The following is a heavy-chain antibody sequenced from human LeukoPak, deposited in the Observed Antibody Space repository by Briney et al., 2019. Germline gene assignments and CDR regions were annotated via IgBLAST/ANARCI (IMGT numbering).Heavy chain of an antibody. CDR2: IYTSGST. CDR3: ARRRGSQYYFDY. D-gene: IGHD1-26*01. Sequence: SETLSPTCAVYGGSFSGYYWSWIRQPPGKGLEWIGYIYTSGSTNYNPSLKSRVTISVDTSKNQFSLKLSSVTAADTAVYYCARRRGSQYYFDYWGQGTLVTVSS. CDR1: GGSFSGYY. J-gene: IGHJ4*02. V-gene: IGHV4-4*09.